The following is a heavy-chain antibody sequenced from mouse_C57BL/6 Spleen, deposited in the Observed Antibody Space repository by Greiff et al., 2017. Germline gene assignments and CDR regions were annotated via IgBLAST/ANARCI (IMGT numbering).Heavy chain of an antibody. V-gene: IGHV5-6*01. J-gene: IGHJ3*01. D-gene: IGHD4-1*01. Sequence: EVKVVESGGDLVKPGGSLKLSCAASGFTFSSYGMSWVRQTPDKRLEWVATISSGGSYTYYPDSVKGRFTISRDNAKNTLYLQMSSLKSEDTAMYYCANWDGGAWFAYWGQGTLVTVSA. CDR2: ISSGGSYT. CDR3: ANWDGGAWFAY. CDR1: GFTFSSYG.